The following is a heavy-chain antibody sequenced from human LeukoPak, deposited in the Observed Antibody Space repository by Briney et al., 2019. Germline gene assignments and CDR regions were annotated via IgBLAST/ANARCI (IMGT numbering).Heavy chain of an antibody. V-gene: IGHV3-48*03. Sequence: GGSLRLSCAASGFTFSGYEMNWVRQAPGKGLEWVSYISSSGSIIYYADSVKGRFTISRDNAKNTLYLQMNSLRAEDTAVYYCARDRWTFDYWGQGTLVTVSS. CDR1: GFTFSGYE. D-gene: IGHD4-23*01. J-gene: IGHJ4*02. CDR3: ARDRWTFDY. CDR2: ISSSGSII.